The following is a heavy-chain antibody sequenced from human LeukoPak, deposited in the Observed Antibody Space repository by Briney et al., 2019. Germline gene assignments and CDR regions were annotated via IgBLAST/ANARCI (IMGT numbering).Heavy chain of an antibody. V-gene: IGHV3-23*01. CDR3: AKTPSGIAVAGRSFDY. D-gene: IGHD6-19*01. J-gene: IGHJ4*02. CDR2: ISGSGGST. CDR1: GFTFSSYA. Sequence: PGGSLRLSCAASGFTFSSYAMSWVRQAPGKGLEWVSAISGSGGSTYYADSVKGRFTISRDNSKNTLYLQMNSLRAEDTAVYYCAKTPSGIAVAGRSFDYWGQGTLVTVSS.